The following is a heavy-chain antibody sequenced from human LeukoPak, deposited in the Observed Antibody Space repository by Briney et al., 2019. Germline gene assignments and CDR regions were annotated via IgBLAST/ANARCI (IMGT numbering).Heavy chain of an antibody. V-gene: IGHV3-7*04. CDR2: IKQDGSEK. CDR3: ARDRRCSSTSCYYFDY. Sequence: GGSLRLSCAASGFTFSSYWLTWVRQAPGKGLEWVANIKQDGSEKYYVDSVKGRFTISRDNAKNSLYLQMNSLRAEDTAVYYCARDRRCSSTSCYYFDYWGQGTLVTVSS. D-gene: IGHD2-2*01. J-gene: IGHJ4*02. CDR1: GFTFSSYW.